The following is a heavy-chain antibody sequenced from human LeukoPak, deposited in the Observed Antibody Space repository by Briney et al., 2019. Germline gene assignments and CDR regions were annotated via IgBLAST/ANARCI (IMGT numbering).Heavy chain of an antibody. J-gene: IGHJ4*02. CDR1: GYTFTHYR. CDR3: ARENWYSDY. Sequence: ASVKVSCKASGYTFTHYRLHWVRQAHGQGLEWMGWVNPDSGATNYQQNFQGRVTMTRDTSTSTVYMELSRLRSDDTAVYHCARENWYSDYWGQGTLVTVSS. CDR2: VNPDSGAT. D-gene: IGHD1-1*01. V-gene: IGHV1-2*02.